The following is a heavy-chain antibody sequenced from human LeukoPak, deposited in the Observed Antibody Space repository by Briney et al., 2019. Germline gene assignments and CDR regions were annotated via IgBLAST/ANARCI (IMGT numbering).Heavy chain of an antibody. V-gene: IGHV1-18*01. Sequence: XKAXXYTXXXYGISWARQAPGQGLEWMGWISAYNGNTNYAQKLQGRVTMTTDTSTSTAYMELRSLRSDDTAVYYCARVYCSGGSCYSSFGGYFDYWGQGTLVTVSS. CDR1: XYTXXXYG. CDR3: ARVYCSGGSCYSSFGGYFDY. J-gene: IGHJ4*02. D-gene: IGHD2-15*01. CDR2: ISAYNGNT.